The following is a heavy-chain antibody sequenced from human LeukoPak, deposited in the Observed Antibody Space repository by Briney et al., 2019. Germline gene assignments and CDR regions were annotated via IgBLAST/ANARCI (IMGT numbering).Heavy chain of an antibody. CDR2: ISAYNGNT. J-gene: IGHJ3*02. CDR3: ARSAAAGTSAFDI. CDR1: GYTFTTYG. Sequence: ASVKVSCKASGYTFTTYGISWVRQAPGQGLEWMGWISAYNGNTNYAQKLQGRVTMTTDTSTSTAYMELRSLRSDDAAVYYCARSAAAGTSAFDIWGQGTMVTVSS. V-gene: IGHV1-18*01. D-gene: IGHD6-13*01.